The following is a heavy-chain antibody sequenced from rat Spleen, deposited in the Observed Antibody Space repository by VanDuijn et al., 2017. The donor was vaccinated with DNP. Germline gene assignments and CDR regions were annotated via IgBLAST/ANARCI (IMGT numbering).Heavy chain of an antibody. Sequence: VQLKESGPGLVQPSQTLSLTCTVSGFTFNNYWMTWIRQVPGKGLEWVASITNTDRTDYIDSVKGRFTISRDNAKSSLYLQMNSLKSEDTATYYCTKDAFDYWGQGVMVTVSS. CDR1: GFTFNNYW. CDR3: TKDAFDY. J-gene: IGHJ2*01. V-gene: IGHV5-31*01. CDR2: ITNTDRT.